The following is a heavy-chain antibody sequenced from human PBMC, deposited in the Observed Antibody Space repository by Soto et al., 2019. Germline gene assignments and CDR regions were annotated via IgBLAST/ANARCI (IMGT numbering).Heavy chain of an antibody. CDR1: GYTLTNSD. J-gene: IGHJ4*02. Sequence: ASVKVSCKASGYTLTNSDINWVRQAPGQGLEWMGWMNPDSGHAAYAQKFQGRVTLTTSTSTSTVYMEMRSLGSEDTAVYYCARRPHCSGGICYYGLDNWGQGTRVTVSS. CDR3: ARRPHCSGGICYYGLDN. D-gene: IGHD2-15*01. V-gene: IGHV1-8*01. CDR2: MNPDSGHA.